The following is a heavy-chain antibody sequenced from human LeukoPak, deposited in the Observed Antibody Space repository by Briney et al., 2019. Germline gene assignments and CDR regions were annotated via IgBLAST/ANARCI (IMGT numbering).Heavy chain of an antibody. Sequence: GRSLRLSCAASGFTFSDHYMDWVRQAPGKGLEWVGRIRNKAQRYTTDYAASVKGRFTISRDESKSSVYLQMNSLNTEDTAEYYCVTPAIAGGNFDYWGRGTLVTVSS. V-gene: IGHV3-72*01. CDR3: VTPAIAGGNFDY. CDR2: IRNKAQRYTT. CDR1: GFTFSDHY. D-gene: IGHD3-16*01. J-gene: IGHJ4*02.